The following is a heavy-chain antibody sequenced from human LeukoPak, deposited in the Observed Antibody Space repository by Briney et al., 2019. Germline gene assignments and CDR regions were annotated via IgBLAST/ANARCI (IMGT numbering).Heavy chain of an antibody. CDR2: INSDGSSI. CDR1: GFTFSSYW. V-gene: IGHV3-74*01. CDR3: ARELHGSGNY. Sequence: PGGSLRLSCAASGFTFSSYWMHWVRQAPGKGLAWLSRINSDGSSIGYADSVTGRFTISRDNAKNTLYLQRSSLRDEDTAVYYCARELHGSGNYWGQGTLVIVSS. J-gene: IGHJ4*02.